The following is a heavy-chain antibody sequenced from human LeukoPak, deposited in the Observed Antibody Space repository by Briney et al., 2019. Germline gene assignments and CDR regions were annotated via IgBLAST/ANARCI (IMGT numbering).Heavy chain of an antibody. CDR1: GFTLSSYA. V-gene: IGHV3-23*01. J-gene: IGHJ4*02. CDR3: AKQGFGC. CDR2: ISGSADNT. Sequence: GGPLRLSCTASGFTLSSYAMSWVRQAPGEGLEWVSTISGSADNTNYAEAVKGRFTISRHNSKNTMYLQMNSLRAEDTAVYYCAKQGFGCWGQGTLVTVSS.